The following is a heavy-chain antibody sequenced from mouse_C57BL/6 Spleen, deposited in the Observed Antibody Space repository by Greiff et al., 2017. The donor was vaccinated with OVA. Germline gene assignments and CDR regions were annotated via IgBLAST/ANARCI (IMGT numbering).Heavy chain of an antibody. CDR3: ARSFYYYGSSRPYAMDY. D-gene: IGHD1-1*01. CDR1: GYSFTDYN. CDR2: INPNYGTT. V-gene: IGHV1-39*01. J-gene: IGHJ4*01. Sequence: VQLQQSGPELVKPGASVKISCKASGYSFTDYNMNWVKQSNGKSLEWIGVINPNYGTTSYNQKFKGKATLTVDQSASTAYMQLNSLTSEDSAVYYCARSFYYYGSSRPYAMDYWGQGTSVTVSS.